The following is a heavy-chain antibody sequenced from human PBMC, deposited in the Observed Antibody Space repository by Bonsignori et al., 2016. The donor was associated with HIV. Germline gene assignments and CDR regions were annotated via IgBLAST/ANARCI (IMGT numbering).Heavy chain of an antibody. CDR2: IYYSGST. V-gene: IGHV4-59*01. D-gene: IGHD3-16*02. J-gene: IGHJ3*02. CDR3: ARVGARYTAFDI. Sequence: WIRQPPGKGLEWIGYIYYSGSTNYNPSLKSRVTISVDTSKNQFSLKLSSVTAADTAVYYCARVGARYTAFDIWGQGTMVTVSS.